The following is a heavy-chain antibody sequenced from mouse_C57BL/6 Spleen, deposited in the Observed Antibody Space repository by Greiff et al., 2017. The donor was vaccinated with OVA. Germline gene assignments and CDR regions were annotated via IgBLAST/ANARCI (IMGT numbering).Heavy chain of an antibody. D-gene: IGHD2-5*01. J-gene: IGHJ2*01. CDR2: ISSGGSYT. CDR1: GFTFSSYG. V-gene: IGHV5-6*01. Sequence: VQLQQSGGDLVKPGGSLKLSCAASGFTFSSYGMSWVRQTPDKRLEWVATISSGGSYTYYPDSVKGRFTISRDNAKNTLYLQMSSLKSEDTAMYYCARNYSSFDYWGQGTTLTVSS. CDR3: ARNYSSFDY.